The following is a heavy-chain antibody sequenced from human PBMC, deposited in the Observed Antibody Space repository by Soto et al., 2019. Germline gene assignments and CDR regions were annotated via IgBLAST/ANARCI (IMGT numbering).Heavy chain of an antibody. CDR1: GGSISSYY. J-gene: IGHJ4*02. CDR2: IYYSGST. D-gene: IGHD6-19*01. CDR3: ARDPAGSGWVDY. Sequence: SETLSLTCTVSGGSISSYYWSWIRQPPGKGLEWIGYIYYSGSTNYNPSLKSRVTISVDTSKNQFSLKLSSVTAADTAVYYCARDPAGSGWVDYWGQGTLVTVSS. V-gene: IGHV4-59*01.